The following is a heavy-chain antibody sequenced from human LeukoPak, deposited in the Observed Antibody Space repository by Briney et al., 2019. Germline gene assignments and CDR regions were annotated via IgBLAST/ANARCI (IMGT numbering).Heavy chain of an antibody. J-gene: IGHJ5*02. V-gene: IGHV3-30*18. D-gene: IGHD1-7*01. Sequence: PGRSLRLSCAASGFTFSSYGMHWVRQAPGKGLEWVAVISYDGSNKYYADSVKGRFTISRDNSKNTLYLQMNSLRAEDTAVYYCAKGEYPLELFAFDPWGQGTLVTVSS. CDR2: ISYDGSNK. CDR3: AKGEYPLELFAFDP. CDR1: GFTFSSYG.